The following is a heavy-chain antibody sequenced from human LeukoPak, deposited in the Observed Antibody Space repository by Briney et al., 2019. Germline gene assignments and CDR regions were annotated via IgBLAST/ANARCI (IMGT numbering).Heavy chain of an antibody. CDR2: IWYDGSNK. D-gene: IGHD3-22*01. CDR3: ARVSFYDSSGYYPPDY. Sequence: PGGSLRLSCAASGFTFSSYAMSWVRQAPGKGLEWVAVIWYDGSNKYYADSVKGRFTISRDNSKNTLYLQMNSLRAEDTAVYYCARVSFYDSSGYYPPDYWGQGTLVTVSS. CDR1: GFTFSSYA. J-gene: IGHJ4*02. V-gene: IGHV3-33*08.